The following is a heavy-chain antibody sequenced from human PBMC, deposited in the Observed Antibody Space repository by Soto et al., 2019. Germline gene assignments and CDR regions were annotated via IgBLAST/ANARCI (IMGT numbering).Heavy chain of an antibody. Sequence: SETLSLTSTVSGGSISSGDYYWSWIRQPPGKGLEWIGYIYYSGSTYYNPSLKSRVTISVDTSKNQFSLKLSSVTAADTAVYYCARDRVTVVITPEDNHDAFDIWGQGTMVTVSS. V-gene: IGHV4-30-4*01. J-gene: IGHJ3*02. CDR2: IYYSGST. D-gene: IGHD3-22*01. CDR1: GGSISSGDYY. CDR3: ARDRVTVVITPEDNHDAFDI.